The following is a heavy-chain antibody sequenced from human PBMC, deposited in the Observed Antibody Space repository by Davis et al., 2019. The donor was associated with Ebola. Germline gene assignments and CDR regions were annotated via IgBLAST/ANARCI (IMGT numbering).Heavy chain of an antibody. CDR2: ISSSSSYI. Sequence: PSETLSLTCAASGFTFSSYSMNWVRQAPGKGLEWVSSISSSSSYIYYADSVKGRFTISRDNSKNTLYLQMNSLRAEDTVVYYCARDRSPVVVVGVGGGALDHWGQGTLVTVSS. J-gene: IGHJ5*02. CDR3: ARDRSPVVVVGVGGGALDH. CDR1: GFTFSSYS. D-gene: IGHD2-15*01. V-gene: IGHV3-21*01.